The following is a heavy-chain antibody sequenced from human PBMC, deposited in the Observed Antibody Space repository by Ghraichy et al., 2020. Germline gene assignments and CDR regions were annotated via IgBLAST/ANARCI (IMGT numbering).Heavy chain of an antibody. Sequence: LSLTCAASGFTFSRSWMHWVRQVPGKGLVWVSRINIGGTTTTYADSVKGRFTISRDNAKNTVYLQMNSLRDEDTAVYYCVKDHGDSHSPGDDFEYWGQGTLVTVSS. D-gene: IGHD3-22*01. CDR2: INIGGTTT. CDR3: VKDHGDSHSPGDDFEY. V-gene: IGHV3-74*03. CDR1: GFTFSRSW. J-gene: IGHJ4*02.